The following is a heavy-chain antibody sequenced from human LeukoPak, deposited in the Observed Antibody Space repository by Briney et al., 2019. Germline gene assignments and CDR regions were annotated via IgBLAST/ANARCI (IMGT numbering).Heavy chain of an antibody. V-gene: IGHV3-48*03. CDR1: GFIFNSYE. Sequence: PGGSLRLSCAASGFIFNSYEMNWVRQSPGKGLEWVSYISSSGDNIYYADSVKGRFTISRDNAKNSLYLQMNSLRAEDTAVYYCARDAGFGFWGQGTRVTVSS. D-gene: IGHD3-10*01. CDR2: ISSSGDNI. J-gene: IGHJ4*02. CDR3: ARDAGFGF.